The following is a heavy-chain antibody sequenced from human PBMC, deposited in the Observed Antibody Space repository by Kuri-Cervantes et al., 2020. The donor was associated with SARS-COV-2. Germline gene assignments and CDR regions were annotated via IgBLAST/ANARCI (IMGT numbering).Heavy chain of an antibody. CDR2: ISASGTCI. V-gene: IGHV3-21*01. J-gene: IGHJ4*02. D-gene: IGHD3-22*01. CDR1: GFTFSSYA. CDR3: ATNTYYYDSSDDYYY. Sequence: GESLKISCAASGFTFSSYAMNWVRQAPGKGLQWVSSISASGTCIYYADSVKGRFTISRDNAKNSLYLQMNRLRAEDTAVYYCATNTYYYDSSDDYYYWGQGTLVTVSS.